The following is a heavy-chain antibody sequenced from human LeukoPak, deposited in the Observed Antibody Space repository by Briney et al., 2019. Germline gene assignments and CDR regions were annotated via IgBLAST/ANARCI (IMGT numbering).Heavy chain of an antibody. Sequence: SVRVSCKASGGTFSSYAISWVRQAPGQGLEWMGGIIPIFGTANYAQKFQGRVTITADESTSTAYMELSSLRSEDTAVYYCARGRYRRYDILTGYYEYYYYGMDVWGQGTTVTVSS. CDR1: GGTFSSYA. CDR2: IIPIFGTA. D-gene: IGHD3-9*01. CDR3: ARGRYRRYDILTGYYEYYYYGMDV. V-gene: IGHV1-69*13. J-gene: IGHJ6*02.